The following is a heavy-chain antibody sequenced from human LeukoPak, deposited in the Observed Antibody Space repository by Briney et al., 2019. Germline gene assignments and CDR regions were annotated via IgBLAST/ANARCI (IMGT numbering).Heavy chain of an antibody. Sequence: GGSLRLSCAASGFTFSSYAMSWVRQAPGKGLEWVSAISGSGGSTYYADSVKGRFTISRDNSKNTLYLQMNSLRAEDTAVYYCAKIGGYCSSTSCYNGDAFDIWGQGTMATVSS. V-gene: IGHV3-23*01. CDR3: AKIGGYCSSTSCYNGDAFDI. J-gene: IGHJ3*02. CDR2: ISGSGGST. CDR1: GFTFSSYA. D-gene: IGHD2-2*02.